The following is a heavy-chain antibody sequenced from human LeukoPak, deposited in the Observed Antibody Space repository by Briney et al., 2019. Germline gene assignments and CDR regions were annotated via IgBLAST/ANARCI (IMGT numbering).Heavy chain of an antibody. CDR1: GFTFSSYW. CDR2: IKQDGSEK. Sequence: PGGSLRLSCAASGFTFSSYWMSWVRQAPGKGLEWVANIKQDGSEKYYVDSVKGRFTISRDNAKNSLYLKMNSLRAEDTAVYYCARDRFPAGSYWLDDAFDIWGQGTMVTVSS. D-gene: IGHD1-26*01. CDR3: ARDRFPAGSYWLDDAFDI. V-gene: IGHV3-7*01. J-gene: IGHJ3*02.